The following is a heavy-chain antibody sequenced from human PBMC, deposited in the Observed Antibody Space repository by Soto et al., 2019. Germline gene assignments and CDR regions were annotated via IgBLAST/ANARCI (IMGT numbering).Heavy chain of an antibody. J-gene: IGHJ4*02. CDR1: GGSVSSNSYS. CDR2: IYSTENT. Sequence: PSETLSLTCTVSGGSVSSNSYSWGWIRQSPGKGLEWIGTIYSTENTYYHPSLLSRVTISVDTSKNQFSLKLTSVTAADTAVYYCARDKITGLFDYWGQGTLVTVSS. V-gene: IGHV4-39*02. CDR3: ARDKITGLFDY. D-gene: IGHD2-8*02.